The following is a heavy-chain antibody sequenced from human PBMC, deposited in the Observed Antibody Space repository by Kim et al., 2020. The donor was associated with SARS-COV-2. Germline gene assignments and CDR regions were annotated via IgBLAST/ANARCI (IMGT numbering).Heavy chain of an antibody. J-gene: IGHJ6*02. CDR1: GFTFSSYG. CDR3: AKGPLGTTAYYGMDV. Sequence: GGSLRLSCAASGFTFSSYGMHWVRQAPGKGLEWVAVISYDGSNKYYADSVKGRFTISRDNSKNTLYLQMNSLRAEDTAVYYCAKGPLGTTAYYGMDVWGQGTTVTVSS. V-gene: IGHV3-30*18. D-gene: IGHD1-7*01. CDR2: ISYDGSNK.